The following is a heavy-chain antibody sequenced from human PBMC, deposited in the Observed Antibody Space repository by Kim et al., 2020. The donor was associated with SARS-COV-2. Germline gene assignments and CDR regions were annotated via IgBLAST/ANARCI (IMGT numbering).Heavy chain of an antibody. CDR3: ARHGGGYDSGDY. Sequence: DGPSFQGQVTISADKSISTAYLQWSSLKASDTAMYYCARHGGGYDSGDYWGQGTLVTVSS. V-gene: IGHV5-51*01. D-gene: IGHD5-12*01. J-gene: IGHJ4*02.